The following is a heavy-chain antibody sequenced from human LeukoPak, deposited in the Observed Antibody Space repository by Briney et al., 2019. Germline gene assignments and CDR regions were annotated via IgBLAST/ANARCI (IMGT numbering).Heavy chain of an antibody. D-gene: IGHD3-10*01. Sequence: PSETLSLTRTVSGGSISSGSYYSSWIRQPAGKGLQLIGRIYTSGSTNYNPSLKSRVTISVDTSKKQFSLKLSSVTAADTAVYYCARDSTYYYGSGSTYPVNWFDPWGQGTLVTVSS. CDR3: ARDSTYYYGSGSTYPVNWFDP. J-gene: IGHJ5*02. CDR2: IYTSGST. CDR1: GGSISSGSYY. V-gene: IGHV4-61*02.